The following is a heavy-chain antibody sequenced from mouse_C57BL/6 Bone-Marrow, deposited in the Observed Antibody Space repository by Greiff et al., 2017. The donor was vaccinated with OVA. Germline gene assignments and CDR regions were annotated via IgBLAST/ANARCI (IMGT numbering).Heavy chain of an antibody. Sequence: DVKVEESGEGLVKPGGSLKLSCAASGFTFSSYAMSWVRQTPETRLEWVAYISSGGAYIYYADTVKGRFTISRDNARNTLYLQMSSLKSEDTAMYYCTPITTVVDYAMDYWGQGTSVTVSS. CDR2: ISSGGAYI. CDR1: GFTFSSYA. CDR3: TPITTVVDYAMDY. D-gene: IGHD1-1*01. V-gene: IGHV5-9-1*02. J-gene: IGHJ4*01.